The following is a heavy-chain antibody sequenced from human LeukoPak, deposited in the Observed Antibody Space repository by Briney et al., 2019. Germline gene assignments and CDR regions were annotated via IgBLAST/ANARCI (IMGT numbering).Heavy chain of an antibody. CDR1: GGSISSSSYY. V-gene: IGHV4-39*01. CDR2: IYYSGST. CDR3: AVERYCSGGSCYGDAFDI. J-gene: IGHJ3*02. Sequence: SETLSLTCTVSGGSISSSSYYWGWIRQPPGKGLEWIGSIYYSGSTYYNPSLKSRVTISVDTSKNQFSLKLSSVTAADTAVYYCAVERYCSGGSCYGDAFDICGQGTMVTVSS. D-gene: IGHD2-15*01.